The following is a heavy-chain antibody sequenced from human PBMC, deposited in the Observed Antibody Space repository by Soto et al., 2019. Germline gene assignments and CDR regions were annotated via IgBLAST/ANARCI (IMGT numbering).Heavy chain of an antibody. CDR3: ARDRGYSYDHYYYYYGMDV. CDR1: GGTFSSYA. Sequence: GASVKVSCKASGGTFSSYAISWVRQAPGQGLEWMGGIIPIFGTANYAQRFQGRVTITADKSTSTAYMELSSLRSEDTAVYYCARDRGYSYDHYYYYYGMDVWGQGTTVTVS. D-gene: IGHD5-18*01. CDR2: IIPIFGTA. V-gene: IGHV1-69*06. J-gene: IGHJ6*02.